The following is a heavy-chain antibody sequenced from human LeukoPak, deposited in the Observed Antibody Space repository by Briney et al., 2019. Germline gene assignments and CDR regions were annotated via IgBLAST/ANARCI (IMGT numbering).Heavy chain of an antibody. CDR3: VRGGESTWS. D-gene: IGHD2-15*01. Sequence: GGSLILSCAASGFTFSSYWMHWVSQAPGKGPVWVSRINNDGSGTTYADSVKGRFTISRDDAKNTLYLQMNGLRAEDTAVYYCVRGGESTWSWGQGTLVTVSS. J-gene: IGHJ5*02. CDR2: INNDGSGT. CDR1: GFTFSSYW. V-gene: IGHV3-74*01.